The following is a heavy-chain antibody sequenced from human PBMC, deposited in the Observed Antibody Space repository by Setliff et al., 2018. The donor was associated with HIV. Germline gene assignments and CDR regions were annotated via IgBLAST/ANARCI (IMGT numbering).Heavy chain of an antibody. CDR1: GGSINNFY. J-gene: IGHJ4*02. V-gene: IGHV4-4*09. Sequence: SETLSLTCTVSGGSINNFYWSWIRQPPGKGLEWIGYISTSGSTKYNPSLKSRVTMSIDTSKNQISLKLNSVTAADTATYYCARSNPGITAGLLAYWGPGTLVTVSS. CDR2: ISTSGST. CDR3: ARSNPGITAGLLAY. D-gene: IGHD6-13*01.